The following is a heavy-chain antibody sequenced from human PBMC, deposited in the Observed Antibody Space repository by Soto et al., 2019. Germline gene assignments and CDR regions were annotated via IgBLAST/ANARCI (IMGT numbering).Heavy chain of an antibody. J-gene: IGHJ4*02. V-gene: IGHV4-30-4*01. Sequence: QVQLQESGPGLVKPSQTLSLTCTVSGGSISSGDYYWSWIRQPPGKGLEWIGYISYSGSTYYNPSLKSRVTISVDTSKNQFSLKLNSVTAADTAVYFCARGRGPGSYYGSVFDNWGQGTLVTVSS. CDR2: ISYSGST. CDR1: GGSISSGDYY. CDR3: ARGRGPGSYYGSVFDN. D-gene: IGHD3-10*01.